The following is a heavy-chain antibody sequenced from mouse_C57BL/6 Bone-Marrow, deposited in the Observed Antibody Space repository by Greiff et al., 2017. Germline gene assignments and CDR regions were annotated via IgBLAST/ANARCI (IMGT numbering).Heavy chain of an antibody. D-gene: IGHD1-1*01. CDR1: GYTFTDYN. Sequence: EVKLMESGPELVKPGASVKMSCKASGYTFTDYNMHWVKQSHGKSLEWIGYINPNNGGTSYNQKFKGKATLTVNKSSSTAYMELRSLTSEDSAVYYCAAVVATRDAMDYWGQGTSVTVSS. CDR2: INPNNGGT. CDR3: AAVVATRDAMDY. J-gene: IGHJ4*01. V-gene: IGHV1-22*01.